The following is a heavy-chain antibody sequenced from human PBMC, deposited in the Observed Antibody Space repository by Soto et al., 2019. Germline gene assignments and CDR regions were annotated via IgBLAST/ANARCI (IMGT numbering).Heavy chain of an antibody. CDR1: GGTLSSYV. J-gene: IGHJ2*01. D-gene: IGHD3-16*02. Sequence: QVQLVQSGAEVKKPGSSVKVSCKASGGTLSSYVITWVRQAPGQGLEWMGGIIPIIGTVNYAQKFQGRVTITADEAKTTAYMELSSVRSDDTAVYYCARSSTVWGSYRGWYFDLWGRGTLLTVAS. V-gene: IGHV1-69*12. CDR2: IIPIIGTV. CDR3: ARSSTVWGSYRGWYFDL.